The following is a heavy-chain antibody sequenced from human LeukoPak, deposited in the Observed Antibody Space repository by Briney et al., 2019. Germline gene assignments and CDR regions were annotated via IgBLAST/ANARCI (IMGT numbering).Heavy chain of an antibody. D-gene: IGHD5-12*01. CDR1: GFTFSSYG. J-gene: IGHJ4*02. CDR3: ASKRTDSGYAAFDY. Sequence: GGSLRLSCAASGFTFSSYGMHWVRQAPGKGLEWVAVISYDGSDKYYADSVKGRFTISRDNSKKTLYLQMNSLRAEDTAVYYCASKRTDSGYAAFDYWGQGTLVTVSS. V-gene: IGHV3-30*03. CDR2: ISYDGSDK.